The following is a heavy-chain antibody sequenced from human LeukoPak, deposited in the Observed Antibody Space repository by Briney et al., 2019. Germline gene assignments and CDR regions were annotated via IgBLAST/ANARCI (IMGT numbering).Heavy chain of an antibody. CDR2: IYYSGST. CDR1: GGSISSYY. D-gene: IGHD3-10*01. V-gene: IGHV4-59*12. Sequence: SETLSLTCSVSGGSISSYYWSWIRQPPGKGLEWIGYIYYSGSTNYNPSLKSRVTISVDTSKNQFSLKLSSVTAADTAVYYCARAGSLGSSLSNYYFDYWGQGTLVTVSS. J-gene: IGHJ4*02. CDR3: ARAGSLGSSLSNYYFDY.